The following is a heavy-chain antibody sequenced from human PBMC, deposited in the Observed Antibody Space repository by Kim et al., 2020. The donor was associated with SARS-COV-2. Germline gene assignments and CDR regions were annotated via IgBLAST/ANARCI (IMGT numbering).Heavy chain of an antibody. V-gene: IGHV1-46*01. CDR1: GYTFTTYY. Sequence: ASVKVSCKASGYTFTTYYIHWVRQAPGQGLEWMGTINPSGGSTNYAQKFQGRVTMTRDTSTSAVYMDLSSLKSEDTAVYYCARGYYGSGTDYNPNWFDAWGQGTLVTVSS. CDR3: ARGYYGSGTDYNPNWFDA. CDR2: INPSGGST. D-gene: IGHD3-10*01. J-gene: IGHJ5*02.